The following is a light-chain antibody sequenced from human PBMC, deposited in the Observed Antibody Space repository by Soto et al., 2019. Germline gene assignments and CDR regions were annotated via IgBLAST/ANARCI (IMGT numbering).Light chain of an antibody. V-gene: IGKV3-11*01. CDR3: QQRSNLIT. CDR1: QSVSSY. CDR2: DAS. Sequence: EIVLTQSPATLSLSPGERATLSCRASQSVSSYLAWYQQKPGQAPRLLIYDASNRTTGIPARFSGSESGTDFTLTISSLEPEDFAFYYCQQRSNLITFGQGTRLEIK. J-gene: IGKJ5*01.